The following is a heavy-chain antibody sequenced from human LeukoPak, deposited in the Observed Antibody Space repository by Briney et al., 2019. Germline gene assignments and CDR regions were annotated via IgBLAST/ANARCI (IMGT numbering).Heavy chain of an antibody. CDR1: GFTLSNAW. CDR3: TTDIRWELHLGY. V-gene: IGHV3-15*01. D-gene: IGHD1-26*01. CDR2: IKSKTDGGTA. J-gene: IGHJ4*02. Sequence: GGSLRLSCAASGFTLSNAWMSWVRQAPGKGLEWVGRIKSKTDGGTADYAAPVKGRFTISRDDSKNTLYLQMNSLKTEDTAVYYCTTDIRWELHLGYWGQGALVTVSS.